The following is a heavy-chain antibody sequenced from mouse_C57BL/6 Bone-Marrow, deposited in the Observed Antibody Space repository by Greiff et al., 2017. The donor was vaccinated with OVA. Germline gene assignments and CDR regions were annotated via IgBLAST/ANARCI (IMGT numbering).Heavy chain of an antibody. D-gene: IGHD1-1*01. J-gene: IGHJ4*01. CDR1: GFNIKDDY. CDR3: TTDYGIDYAMDY. CDR2: IDPENGDT. V-gene: IGHV14-4*01. Sequence: EVQLQQSGAELVRPGASVKLSCTASGFNIKDDYMHWVKQRPEQGLEWIGWIDPENGDTEYASKFQGKATITADTSSNTAYLQLSSLTSEDTAVYYCTTDYGIDYAMDYWGQGTSVTVSS.